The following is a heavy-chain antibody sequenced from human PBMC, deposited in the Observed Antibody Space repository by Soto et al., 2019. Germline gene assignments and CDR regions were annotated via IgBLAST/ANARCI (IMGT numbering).Heavy chain of an antibody. V-gene: IGHV3-23*01. CDR1: GFTFSSYA. D-gene: IGHD3-22*01. Sequence: PGGSLRLSCAASGFTFSSYAMSWVRQAPGKGLEWVSAISGSGGSTYYADSVKGRFTISRDNSKNTLYLQMNSLRAEDTAVYYCAKDQDYYDSSGYWGADYWGQGTLVTVS. CDR3: AKDQDYYDSSGYWGADY. CDR2: ISGSGGST. J-gene: IGHJ4*02.